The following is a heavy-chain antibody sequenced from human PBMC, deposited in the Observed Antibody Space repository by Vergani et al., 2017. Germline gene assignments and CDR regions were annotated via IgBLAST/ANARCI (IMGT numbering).Heavy chain of an antibody. D-gene: IGHD5-18*01. Sequence: QVQLVQSGAEVKKPGASVKVSCKASGYTFTGYYMHWVRQAPGQGLEWMGWINPNSGGTNYAQKFQGRVTMTRDTSNSTAYMELSRLRSDDTAVYYCARAALRGYSYGGFDPWGQGTLVTVSS. V-gene: IGHV1-2*02. CDR3: ARAALRGYSYGGFDP. CDR2: INPNSGGT. J-gene: IGHJ5*02. CDR1: GYTFTGYY.